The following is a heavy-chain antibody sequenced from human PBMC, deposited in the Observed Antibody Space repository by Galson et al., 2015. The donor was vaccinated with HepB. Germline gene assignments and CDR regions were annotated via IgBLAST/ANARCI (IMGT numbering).Heavy chain of an antibody. D-gene: IGHD2/OR15-2a*01. Sequence: SLRLSCAASGFTFSSYSMNWVRQAPGKGLEWVSSISSSSSYIYYADSVKGRFTISRDNAKNSLCLQMNSLRAEDTAVYYCARDGTVNSWYYFDYWGQGALVTVSS. V-gene: IGHV3-21*04. CDR3: ARDGTVNSWYYFDY. CDR2: ISSSSSYI. J-gene: IGHJ4*02. CDR1: GFTFSSYS.